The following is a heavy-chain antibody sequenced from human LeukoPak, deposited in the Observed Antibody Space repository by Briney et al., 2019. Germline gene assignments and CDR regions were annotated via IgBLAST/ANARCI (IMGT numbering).Heavy chain of an antibody. CDR1: GYSFANYG. CDR3: AREDVYTIATRIDY. D-gene: IGHD5-24*01. CDR2: INVYNGDT. J-gene: IGHJ4*02. Sequence: ASVKVSCKTSGYSFANYGISWVRQARGQGLEWMGWINVYNGDTNYAQKFQGRVTMTTDTSTTTAYMELRSLRSDDTALCYCAREDVYTIATRIDYWGQGTLVTVSS. V-gene: IGHV1-18*01.